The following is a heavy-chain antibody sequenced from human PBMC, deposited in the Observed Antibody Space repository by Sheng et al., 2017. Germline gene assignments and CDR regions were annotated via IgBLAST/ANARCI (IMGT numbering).Heavy chain of an antibody. CDR2: IKTDGSST. V-gene: IGHV3-74*01. Sequence: EVHLVESGGGFVQPGGSLILSCAASGFTFSDYWMQWVRQVPGKGLAWVSCIKTDGSSTFYADSVKGRFTISRDNARNEVLLQMNSLRPEDTGVYYCARDFKDRGKWGQGTWSPS. CDR1: GFTFSDYW. D-gene: IGHD3-10*01. J-gene: IGHJ4*02. CDR3: ARDFKDRGK.